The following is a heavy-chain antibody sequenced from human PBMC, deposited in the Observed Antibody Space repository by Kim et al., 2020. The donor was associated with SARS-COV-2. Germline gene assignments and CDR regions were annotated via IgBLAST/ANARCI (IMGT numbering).Heavy chain of an antibody. CDR1: GGSFSGYY. D-gene: IGHD3-10*01. CDR3: ARERRAWFGELFGFWFDP. V-gene: IGHV4-34*01. J-gene: IGHJ5*02. CDR2: INHSGST. Sequence: SETLSLTCAVYGGSFSGYYWSWIRQPPGKGLEWIGEINHSGSTNYNPSLKSRVTISVDTSKNQFSLKLSSVTAADTAVYYCARERRAWFGELFGFWFDPWGQGTLVTVSS.